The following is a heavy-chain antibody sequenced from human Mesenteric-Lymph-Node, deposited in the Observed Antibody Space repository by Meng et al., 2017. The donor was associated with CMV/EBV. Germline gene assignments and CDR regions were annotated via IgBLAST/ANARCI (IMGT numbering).Heavy chain of an antibody. CDR1: GFTFISYA. CDR3: AKDRRFSDV. CDR2: ISGSGGST. D-gene: IGHD3-3*01. J-gene: IGHJ6*02. V-gene: IGHV3-23*01. Sequence: GESLKISCAASGFTFISYAMSWVRQAPGKGLEWVSAISGSGGSTYYADSVKGRFTISRDNSKNTLYLQKNSLRAEDTAVYYCAKDRRFSDVWGQGTTVTVSS.